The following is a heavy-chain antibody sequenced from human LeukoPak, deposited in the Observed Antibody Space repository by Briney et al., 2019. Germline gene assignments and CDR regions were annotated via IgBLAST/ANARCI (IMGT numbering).Heavy chain of an antibody. CDR3: ARDGHCSSTSCYSHIVLNWYFDL. CDR1: GFTFSSYA. CDR2: ISGSGGST. D-gene: IGHD2-2*02. V-gene: IGHV3-23*01. Sequence: GGSLRLSCAASGFTFSSYAMSWVRQAPGKGLEWVSAISGSGGSTYYADSVKGRFTISRDNSKNTLYLQMNSLRAEDTAVYYCARDGHCSSTSCYSHIVLNWYFDLWGRGTLVTVSS. J-gene: IGHJ2*01.